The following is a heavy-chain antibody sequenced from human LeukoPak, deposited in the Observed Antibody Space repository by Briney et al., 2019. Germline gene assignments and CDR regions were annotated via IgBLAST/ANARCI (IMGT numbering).Heavy chain of an antibody. CDR2: IYHSGST. D-gene: IGHD1-7*01. CDR3: ARVRVTGTTSDFDY. Sequence: SQTLSLTCTVSGGSISSGDYYWSWIRQPPGKGLEWLGSIYHSGSTYYNPSLKSRVTISVDTSKNQFSLKLSSVTAADTAVYYCARVRVTGTTSDFDYWGQGTLVTVSS. V-gene: IGHV4-39*07. CDR1: GGSISSGDYY. J-gene: IGHJ4*02.